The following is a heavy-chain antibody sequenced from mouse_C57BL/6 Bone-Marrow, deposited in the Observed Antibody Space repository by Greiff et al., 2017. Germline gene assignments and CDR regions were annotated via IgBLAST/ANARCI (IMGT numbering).Heavy chain of an antibody. V-gene: IGHV5-17*01. CDR2: ISSGSSTI. CDR3: ADSSGTTWFAY. Sequence: EVKLVESGGGLVKPGGSLKLSCAASGFTFSDYGMHWVRQAPEKGLEWVAYISSGSSTIYYADTVKGRFTISRDNAKNTLFLQMTSLRSEDTAMYYCADSSGTTWFAYWGQGTLVTVSA. D-gene: IGHD3-2*02. J-gene: IGHJ3*01. CDR1: GFTFSDYG.